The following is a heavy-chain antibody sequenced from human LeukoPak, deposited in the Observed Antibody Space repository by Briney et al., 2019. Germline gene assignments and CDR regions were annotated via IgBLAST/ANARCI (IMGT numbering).Heavy chain of an antibody. D-gene: IGHD3-10*01. J-gene: IGHJ4*02. CDR1: GLTFSSYS. V-gene: IGHV3-48*01. CDR3: ARDLKVRGVITGDGDY. Sequence: PGGSLRLSCAASGLTFSSYSMNWVRQAPGKGLEWVSYISSSSSTIYYADSVKGRFTISRDNAKNSLYLQMNSLRAEDTAVYYCARDLKVRGVITGDGDYWGQGTLVTVSS. CDR2: ISSSSSTI.